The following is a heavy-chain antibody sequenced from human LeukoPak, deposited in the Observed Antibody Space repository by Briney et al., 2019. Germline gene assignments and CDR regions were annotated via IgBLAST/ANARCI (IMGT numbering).Heavy chain of an antibody. CDR2: INPNSGGT. CDR1: GYTFTGYY. D-gene: IGHD4-17*01. J-gene: IGHJ5*02. CDR3: ARSFDTHPDYGDYNADVDWFDP. Sequence: GGSLRLSCAASGYTFTGYYMHWVRQAPGQGLEWMGWINPNSGGTNYAQKFQGRVTMTRDTSISTAYMELSRLRSDDTAVYYCARSFDTHPDYGDYNADVDWFDPWGQGTLVTVSS. V-gene: IGHV1-2*02.